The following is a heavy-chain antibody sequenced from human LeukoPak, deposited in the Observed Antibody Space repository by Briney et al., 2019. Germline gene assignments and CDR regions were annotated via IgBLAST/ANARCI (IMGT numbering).Heavy chain of an antibody. Sequence: SETLSLTCTVSGYSIDSGYYWGWIRQPPGKGLEWIGSMYHTGNTYSNPSLRSRVTISLDMSNNQFSLKLSSVTAADAAVYYCASFRQSPGDYSNDMDVWAKGPRSPSP. V-gene: IGHV4-38-2*02. CDR1: GYSIDSGYY. D-gene: IGHD3-10*01. J-gene: IGHJ6*02. CDR3: ASFRQSPGDYSNDMDV. CDR2: MYHTGNT.